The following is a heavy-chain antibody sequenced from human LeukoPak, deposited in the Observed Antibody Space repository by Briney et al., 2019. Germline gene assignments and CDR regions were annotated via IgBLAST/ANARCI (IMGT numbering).Heavy chain of an antibody. CDR1: GFTFSSYW. CDR3: ERGTHSSSWYGAMYYFAY. Sequence: GGSLRLSCAASGFTFSSYWMHWVRQAPGKGLVWVSRINSDGSSTSYADSVKGRFTISRDNAKNTLYLQMNSLRAEDTAVYYCERGTHSSSWYGAMYYFAYWGKATLVTVPS. CDR2: INSDGSST. D-gene: IGHD6-13*01. J-gene: IGHJ4*02. V-gene: IGHV3-74*01.